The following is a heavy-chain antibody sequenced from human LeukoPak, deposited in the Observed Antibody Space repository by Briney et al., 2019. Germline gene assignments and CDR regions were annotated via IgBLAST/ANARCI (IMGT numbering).Heavy chain of an antibody. CDR1: GYSISSGYY. CDR3: ARVYYSNSYDYWYFDL. D-gene: IGHD6-13*01. CDR2: IYHSGST. V-gene: IGHV4-38-2*02. Sequence: SETLSLTCSVSGYSISSGYYWTWIRQPPGKGLEWIGNIYHSGSTYNNPSLKSRVTISVDTSKNQFSLKLSSVTAADTAVYYCARVYYSNSYDYWYFDLWGRGTLVTVSS. J-gene: IGHJ2*01.